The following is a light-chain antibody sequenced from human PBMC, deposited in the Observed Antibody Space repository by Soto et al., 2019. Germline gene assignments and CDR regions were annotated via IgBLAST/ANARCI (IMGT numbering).Light chain of an antibody. V-gene: IGKV3-11*01. CDR2: DDS. CDR1: QRCSGC. CDR3: QQRSTRPTT. J-gene: IGKJ4*01. Sequence: EIVLTQSPATLSLSPGEGATLSCSASQRCSGCFACYQLKPGQTPKLLIYDDSNRTPGIPGMFIGSGSGTDFTLTISSLEPEDVAVYYCQQRSTRPTTFGEVTKVEVK.